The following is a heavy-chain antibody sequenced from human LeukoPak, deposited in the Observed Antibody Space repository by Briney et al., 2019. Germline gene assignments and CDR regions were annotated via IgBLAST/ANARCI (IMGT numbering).Heavy chain of an antibody. CDR1: GFSFSGSV. D-gene: IGHD6-13*01. Sequence: GGSLRLSCAASGFSFSGSVMHWVRQAPGKGLEWVAVISYDGSNKYYADSVKGRFTISRDNSKNTLYLQMNSLRAEDTAVYYCAKDYIPYSSSWYSTDYWGQGTLVTVSS. V-gene: IGHV3-30*18. J-gene: IGHJ4*02. CDR2: ISYDGSNK. CDR3: AKDYIPYSSSWYSTDY.